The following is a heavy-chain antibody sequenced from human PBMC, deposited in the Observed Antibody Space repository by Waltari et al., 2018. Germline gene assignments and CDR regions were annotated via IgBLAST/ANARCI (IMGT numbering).Heavy chain of an antibody. J-gene: IGHJ3*01. CDR2: MSYSGAT. Sequence: QLHLQESGPGLVKPSETLSLTCSVPGGSITSNRHYWVWIRQPPGQGLEWIGTMSYSGATYSSPSLNSRVTISRDTSKNQLSLKLASMTAADTAVYYCATYLGASLGTAAFDVWGQGTMVTVSS. D-gene: IGHD1-1*01. CDR3: ATYLGASLGTAAFDV. CDR1: GGSITSNRHY. V-gene: IGHV4-39*01.